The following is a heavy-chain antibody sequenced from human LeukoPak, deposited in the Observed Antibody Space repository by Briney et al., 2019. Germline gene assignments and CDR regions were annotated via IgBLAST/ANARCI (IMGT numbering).Heavy chain of an antibody. V-gene: IGHV3-13*01. Sequence: GGSLRLSCAASGFTFSSYDMHWVRQATGKGLEWVSAIGTAGDTYYPGSVKGRSTISRENAKNSLYLQMNSLRAGDTAVYYCARDLYYYDSSCYYTHYGMDVWGQGTTVTVSS. D-gene: IGHD3-22*01. J-gene: IGHJ6*02. CDR1: GFTFSSYD. CDR2: IGTAGDT. CDR3: ARDLYYYDSSCYYTHYGMDV.